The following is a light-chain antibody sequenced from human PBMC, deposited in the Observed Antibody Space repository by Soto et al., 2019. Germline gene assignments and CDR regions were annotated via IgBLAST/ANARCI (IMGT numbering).Light chain of an antibody. CDR1: QSISSY. CDR2: AAS. Sequence: DIPMTQSPSSLSACVGDRVTITCRASQSISSYLNWYQQKPGKAHKLLIYAASSLQSGVPSRFSGSGSGTDFTLTISSLQPEDFATYSCQQSYSTPPTFGQGTRLEIK. CDR3: QQSYSTPPT. V-gene: IGKV1-39*01. J-gene: IGKJ5*01.